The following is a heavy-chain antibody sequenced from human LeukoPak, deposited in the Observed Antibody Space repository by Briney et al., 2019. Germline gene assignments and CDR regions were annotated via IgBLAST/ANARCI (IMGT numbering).Heavy chain of an antibody. D-gene: IGHD3-10*01. Sequence: GESLKISCKGSGYSFTSYWIGWVRPMPGKGLEWMGIIYPGDSDTRYSPSFQGPVTISADKSISTAYLQWSSLKASDTAMYYCARHVGSGSYYNPFDYWGQGTLVTVSS. J-gene: IGHJ4*02. V-gene: IGHV5-51*01. CDR3: ARHVGSGSYYNPFDY. CDR2: IYPGDSDT. CDR1: GYSFTSYW.